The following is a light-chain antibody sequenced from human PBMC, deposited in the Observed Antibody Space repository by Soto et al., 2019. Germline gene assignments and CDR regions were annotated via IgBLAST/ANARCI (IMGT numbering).Light chain of an antibody. CDR2: AAS. CDR1: QGISSY. CDR3: QQLNSYPQT. J-gene: IGKJ1*01. V-gene: IGKV1-9*01. Sequence: DIQLTQSPSFLSASVGDRVTITCRASQGISSYLAWYQQKPGKAPKLPIYAASTLQSGVPSRFSGSGSGTEFTLTISSLQPEDFATYYCQQLNSYPQTFGQGTKVEIK.